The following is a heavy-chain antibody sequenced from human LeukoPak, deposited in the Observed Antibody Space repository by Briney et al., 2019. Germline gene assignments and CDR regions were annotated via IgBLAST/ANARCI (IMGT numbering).Heavy chain of an antibody. CDR2: IYYTGST. Sequence: SETLSLTCSVSGGSISSLYWSWIRQPPGKGLEWIGYIYYTGSTNYNPSLKSRVTMFVDMSKNQFSLRLSSVTAADTAVYYCARHRAYSSSSPFDYWGHGTLVTVPS. V-gene: IGHV4-59*08. CDR3: ARHRAYSSSSPFDY. D-gene: IGHD6-6*01. CDR1: GGSISSLY. J-gene: IGHJ4*01.